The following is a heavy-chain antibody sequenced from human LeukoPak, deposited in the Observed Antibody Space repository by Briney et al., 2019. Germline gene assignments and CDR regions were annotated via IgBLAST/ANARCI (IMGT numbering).Heavy chain of an antibody. Sequence: PGGSLRLSCAAAGFSISDYWMNWVRLVPGKGLEWVANINEDGTIQDYVASVRGRFTISRNNAKNSLYLQMNSLGAEDTDVYYCASRESSMARSHWGHGTLVTVSS. D-gene: IGHD3-10*01. CDR2: INEDGTIQ. V-gene: IGHV3-7*01. CDR1: GFSISDYW. CDR3: ASRESSMARSH. J-gene: IGHJ4*01.